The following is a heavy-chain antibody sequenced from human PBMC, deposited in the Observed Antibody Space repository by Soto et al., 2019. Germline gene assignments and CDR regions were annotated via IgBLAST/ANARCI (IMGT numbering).Heavy chain of an antibody. CDR1: GGSISSGGYY. V-gene: IGHV4-31*03. CDR2: IYYSGST. J-gene: IGHJ6*02. D-gene: IGHD3-3*01. CDR3: ARDPRYDFWSGPYGMDV. Sequence: PSETLSLTCTVSGGSISSGGYYWCWIRQHPGKGLEWIGYIYYSGSTYYNPSLKSRVTISVDTSKNQFSLKLSSVTAADTAVYYCARDPRYDFWSGPYGMDVWGQGTTVTVSS.